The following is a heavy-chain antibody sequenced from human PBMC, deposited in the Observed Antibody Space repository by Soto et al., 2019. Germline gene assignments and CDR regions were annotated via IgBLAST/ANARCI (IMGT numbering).Heavy chain of an antibody. CDR2: IKFDGSFT. CDR3: ARGLRNYYGVDV. J-gene: IGHJ6*02. Sequence: VQLVESGGGLVQPGGSLRLSCVASGFTFSDYWMHWVRQAPGKGLVWVSRIKFDGSFTSHADSVKGRFTISRDNARNTVHLQMDSLRAEDTGVYYCARGLRNYYGVDVWSQGTTVTVSS. CDR1: GFTFSDYW. V-gene: IGHV3-74*01. D-gene: IGHD4-17*01.